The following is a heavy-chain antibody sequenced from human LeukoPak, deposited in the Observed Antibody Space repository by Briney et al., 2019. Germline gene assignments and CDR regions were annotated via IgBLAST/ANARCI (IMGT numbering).Heavy chain of an antibody. J-gene: IGHJ4*02. Sequence: ESGPTLVNPTQTLTLTCTFSGFSLRTNGVGVSWIRQPPGKALEWLALIYWDDDKRYSPSLKSGLTITKDTSKNQVVLTMTNMDPVDTATYYCAQIITTVTTLWGQGTLVTVSS. CDR2: IYWDDDK. CDR1: GFSLRTNGVG. D-gene: IGHD4-17*01. CDR3: AQIITTVTTL. V-gene: IGHV2-5*02.